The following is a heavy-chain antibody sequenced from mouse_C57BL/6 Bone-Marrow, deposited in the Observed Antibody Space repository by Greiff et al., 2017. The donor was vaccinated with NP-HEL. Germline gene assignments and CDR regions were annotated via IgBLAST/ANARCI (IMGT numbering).Heavy chain of an antibody. D-gene: IGHD1-1*01. Sequence: EVKLVESGGGLVQPGGSMKLSCAASGFTFSDAWMDWVRQSPEKGLEWVAEIRNKANNHATYYAESVKGRFTISRDDSKSSVYLQMNSLRAEDTGIYYCTRPGGSPFYYFDYWGQGTTLTVSS. J-gene: IGHJ2*01. CDR3: TRPGGSPFYYFDY. CDR2: IRNKANNHAT. CDR1: GFTFSDAW. V-gene: IGHV6-6*01.